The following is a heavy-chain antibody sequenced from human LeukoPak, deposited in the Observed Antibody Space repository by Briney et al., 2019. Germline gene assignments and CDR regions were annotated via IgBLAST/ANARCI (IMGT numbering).Heavy chain of an antibody. CDR3: EKALGYYDSSGYLNFDS. D-gene: IGHD3-22*01. V-gene: IGHV3-23*01. J-gene: IGHJ4*02. CDR2: ISGNGGST. CDR1: GFTSSNYV. Sequence: GGSLRLSCAASGFTSSNYVMNWVRQAPGKGVEWVSGISGNGGSTYYADYVKGRFTLSGDNSKITLDMQMSRLRAEDTAVYYCEKALGYYDSSGYLNFDSWGQGTLVTVSS.